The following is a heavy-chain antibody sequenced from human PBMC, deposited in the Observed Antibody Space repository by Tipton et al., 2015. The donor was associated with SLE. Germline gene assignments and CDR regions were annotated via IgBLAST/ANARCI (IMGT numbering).Heavy chain of an antibody. D-gene: IGHD1-14*01. V-gene: IGHV4-59*01. CDR1: GGSISSYY. Sequence: TLSLTCTVSGGSISSYYWSWIRQPPGKGLERIGYIYYSGSTNYKPSLKSRVTISVDTSKNQFSLKLSSVTAADTAVYYCAAQPVAGLWYFDLWGRGTLVTVSS. CDR2: IYYSGST. CDR3: AAQPVAGLWYFDL. J-gene: IGHJ2*01.